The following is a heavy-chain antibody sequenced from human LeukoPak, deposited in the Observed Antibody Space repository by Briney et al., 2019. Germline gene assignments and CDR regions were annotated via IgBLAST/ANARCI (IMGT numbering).Heavy chain of an antibody. V-gene: IGHV4-30-4*01. Sequence: SETLSLTCTVSGGSISSGDYYWSWIRQPPGKGLEWIGYIYYSGSTYYNPSLKSRVTISVDTSKNQFSLKLSSVTAADTAVYYCARVGGPGDPIYYFDYWGQGTLVTVSS. CDR2: IYYSGST. D-gene: IGHD7-27*01. CDR1: GGSISSGDYY. J-gene: IGHJ4*02. CDR3: ARVGGPGDPIYYFDY.